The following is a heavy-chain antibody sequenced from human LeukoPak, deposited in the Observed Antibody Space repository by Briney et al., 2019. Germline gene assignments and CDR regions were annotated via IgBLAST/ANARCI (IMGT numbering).Heavy chain of an antibody. Sequence: GGTLRLSCAASGFTFSSYGMSWVRQAPGKGLEWVGFIASETYGGTAEYAASVKGRFTISRDDSKSIAYLQMNSLKTEDTAVYYCTRDQTPYYWGQGTLVTVSS. CDR2: IASETYGGTA. J-gene: IGHJ4*02. V-gene: IGHV3-49*04. CDR1: GFTFSSYG. CDR3: TRDQTPYY.